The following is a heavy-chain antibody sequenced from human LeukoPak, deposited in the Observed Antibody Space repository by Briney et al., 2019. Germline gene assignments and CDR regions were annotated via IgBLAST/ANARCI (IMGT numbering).Heavy chain of an antibody. CDR2: ISGSGGST. V-gene: IGHV3-23*01. Sequence: GGSLRLSCAASGFTFSSYAMSWVRQAPGKGLEWVSAISGSGGSTYYADSVKGRFTISRDNSKNTLYLQMNSLRAEDTAVYYGAKDSTGSYDFWSGYSYNWFGPWGQGTLVTVSS. CDR1: GFTFSSYA. CDR3: AKDSTGSYDFWSGYSYNWFGP. J-gene: IGHJ5*02. D-gene: IGHD3-3*01.